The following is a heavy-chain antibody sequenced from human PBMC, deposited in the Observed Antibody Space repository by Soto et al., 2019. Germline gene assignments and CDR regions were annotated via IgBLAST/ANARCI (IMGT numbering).Heavy chain of an antibody. V-gene: IGHV3-23*01. D-gene: IGHD3-22*01. CDR2: ISGSGGST. J-gene: IGHJ4*02. CDR3: AKEAPYTMIVVVTLYYFDY. Sequence: GGSLRLSCAASGFTFSSYAMSWVRQAPGKGLEWVSAISGSGGSTYYADSVKGRLTISRDNSKNTLYLQMNSLRAEDTAVYYCAKEAPYTMIVVVTLYYFDYWGQGTLVTVSS. CDR1: GFTFSSYA.